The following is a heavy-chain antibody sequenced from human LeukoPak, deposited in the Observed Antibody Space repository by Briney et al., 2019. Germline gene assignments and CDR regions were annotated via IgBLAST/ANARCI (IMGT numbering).Heavy chain of an antibody. CDR1: GFTFSSYG. D-gene: IGHD3-10*01. J-gene: IGHJ6*03. V-gene: IGHV3-30*02. CDR2: IRYEGSSK. Sequence: WGPLRLSCAASGFTFSSYGMLGVRQAPGRGVEGVAFIRYEGSSKQYAESVKGRHTISRENSKNTLYLQMNSLRAEDPAVYYCAKDSITMVRARIYYMDVWGKGTTVTISS. CDR3: AKDSITMVRARIYYMDV.